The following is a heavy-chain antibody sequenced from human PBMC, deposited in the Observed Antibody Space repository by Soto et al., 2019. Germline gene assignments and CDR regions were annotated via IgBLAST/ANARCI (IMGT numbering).Heavy chain of an antibody. Sequence: QVQLVESGGGVVQPGRSLRLSCAASGFTFSSYGMHWVRQAPGKGLEWVAVISYDGSNKYYADSVKGRFTISRDNSKNTLYLQMNSLRAEDTAVYYCAKDSSGYDCFNYYYGMDVWGQGTTVTVSS. D-gene: IGHD5-12*01. J-gene: IGHJ6*02. CDR1: GFTFSSYG. CDR2: ISYDGSNK. CDR3: AKDSSGYDCFNYYYGMDV. V-gene: IGHV3-30*18.